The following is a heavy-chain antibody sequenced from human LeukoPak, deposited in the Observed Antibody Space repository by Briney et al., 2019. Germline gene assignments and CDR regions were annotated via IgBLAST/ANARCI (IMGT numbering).Heavy chain of an antibody. CDR3: ARTYALRLGELSLRY. Sequence: ASVKVSCKASGYTFTSYYMHWVRQAPGQGLEWMGIINPSGGSTSYAQKFQGRVTMTRDTSTSTVYMELSSLRSEDTAVYYCARTYALRLGELSLRYWGQGTPVTVSS. D-gene: IGHD3-16*02. CDR1: GYTFTSYY. CDR2: INPSGGST. J-gene: IGHJ4*02. V-gene: IGHV1-46*01.